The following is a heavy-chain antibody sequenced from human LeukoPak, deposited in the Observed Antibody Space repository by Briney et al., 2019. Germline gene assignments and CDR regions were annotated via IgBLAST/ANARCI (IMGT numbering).Heavy chain of an antibody. V-gene: IGHV4-39*01. CDR3: ARLDAYSSGWYEALYYFDY. D-gene: IGHD6-19*01. Sequence: SETLSLTCTVSGGSISSRSYYWGWIRQPPGKGLEGIGSIYYSGSTYYNPSLKSRVTISVDTYKNQFSLKLSSVTAADTAVYYCARLDAYSSGWYEALYYFDYWGQGTLVTVSS. CDR2: IYYSGST. CDR1: GGSISSRSYY. J-gene: IGHJ4*02.